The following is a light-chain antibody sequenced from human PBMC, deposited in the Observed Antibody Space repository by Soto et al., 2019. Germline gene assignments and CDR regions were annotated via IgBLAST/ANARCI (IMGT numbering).Light chain of an antibody. Sequence: EIVLTQSPGTLSLFPGERATLSCRARQSISSSYLAWYQQKPGQAPRLLIHGASNRATGIPDRFSGAGSGTDFKLTTSRLEPEDFAVYYCHQYRSAPAWTFGQGTKVEIK. CDR1: QSISSSY. CDR2: GAS. J-gene: IGKJ1*01. V-gene: IGKV3-20*01. CDR3: HQYRSAPAWT.